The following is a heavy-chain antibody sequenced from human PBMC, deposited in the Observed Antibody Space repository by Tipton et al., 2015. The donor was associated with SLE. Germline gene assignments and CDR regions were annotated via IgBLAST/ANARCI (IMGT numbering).Heavy chain of an antibody. J-gene: IGHJ3*02. Sequence: TLSLTCSVSGGSISSDSYYWGWIRQPPGKGLEWIGSIYHGGRTYYKPSLKSRVTISVDTSKDQFSLKVRSVTAADTAVYYCARTTIYGDAFDIWGQGTMVTVSA. D-gene: IGHD3-3*02. CDR2: IYHGGRT. CDR1: GGSISSDSYY. CDR3: ARTTIYGDAFDI. V-gene: IGHV4-39*07.